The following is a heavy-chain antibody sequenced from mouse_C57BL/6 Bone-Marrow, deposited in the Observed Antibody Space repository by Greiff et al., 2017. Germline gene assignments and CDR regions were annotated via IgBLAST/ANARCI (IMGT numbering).Heavy chain of an antibody. J-gene: IGHJ4*01. CDR2: ISSGGSYT. CDR1: GFTFSSYG. V-gene: IGHV5-6*01. Sequence: EVKVVESGGDLVKPGGSLKLSCAASGFTFSSYGMSWVRQTPDKRLEWVATISSGGSYTYYPDSVKGRFPIYRDNATHTLYLHMSRLSSADSDMYYCERHESHPMLTRAIDFWGKGTSVTVSS. D-gene: IGHD2-2*01. CDR3: ERHESHPMLTRAIDF.